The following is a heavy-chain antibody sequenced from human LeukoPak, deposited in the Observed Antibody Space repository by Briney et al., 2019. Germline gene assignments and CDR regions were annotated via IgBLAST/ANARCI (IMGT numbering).Heavy chain of an antibody. CDR2: ISYDGSNK. CDR1: GFTFSSYG. D-gene: IGHD4-23*01. J-gene: IGHJ4*02. CDR3: AKDRHVTVVTNFDY. V-gene: IGHV3-30*18. Sequence: GGSLRHSCAASGFTFSSYGMHWVRQAPGKGLEWVAVISYDGSNKYYADSVKGRFTISRDNSKNTLYLQMNSLRAEDTAVYYCAKDRHVTVVTNFDYWGQGTLVTVSS.